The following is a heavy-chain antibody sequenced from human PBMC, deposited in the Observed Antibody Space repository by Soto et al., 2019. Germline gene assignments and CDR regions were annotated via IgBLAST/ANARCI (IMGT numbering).Heavy chain of an antibody. J-gene: IGHJ4*02. D-gene: IGHD6-6*01. CDR1: GGSISSYY. V-gene: IGHV4-59*01. CDR3: ARVAARPGFPFDY. CDR2: IYYSGST. Sequence: QVQLQESGPGLVKPSETLSLTCTVSGGSISSYYWSWIRQPPGKGLEWIGYIYYSGSTSYNPSLKSRVTISVDTSKNQFSLKLSSVTAADTAVYYCARVAARPGFPFDYWGQGTLVTVSS.